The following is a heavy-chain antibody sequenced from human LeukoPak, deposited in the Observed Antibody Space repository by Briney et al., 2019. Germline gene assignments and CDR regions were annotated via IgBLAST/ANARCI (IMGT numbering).Heavy chain of an antibody. CDR1: GGSISSYY. CDR3: ARYVVAGTNWFDP. J-gene: IGHJ5*02. D-gene: IGHD6-19*01. CDR2: IYYSGST. V-gene: IGHV4-59*08. Sequence: SETLSLTCTVSGGSISSYYWSWIRQPPGKGLEWIGYIYYSGSTNYNPSLKSRVTISVDTSKNQFSLKLSSVTAADTAVYYCARYVVAGTNWFDPWGQGTLVTVSS.